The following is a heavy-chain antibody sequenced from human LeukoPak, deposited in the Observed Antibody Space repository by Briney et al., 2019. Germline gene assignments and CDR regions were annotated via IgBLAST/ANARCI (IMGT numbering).Heavy chain of an antibody. J-gene: IGHJ4*02. CDR3: AKTPLDQLLLMGIIDY. Sequence: AGGSLRLSCAASGFTFSSYAMSWVRQAPGKGLEWVSAISGSGGSTYYADSVKSRFTISRDNSKNTLYLQMNSLRAEDTAVYYCAKTPLDQLLLMGIIDYWGQGTLVTVSS. CDR1: GFTFSSYA. CDR2: ISGSGGST. V-gene: IGHV3-23*01. D-gene: IGHD2-2*01.